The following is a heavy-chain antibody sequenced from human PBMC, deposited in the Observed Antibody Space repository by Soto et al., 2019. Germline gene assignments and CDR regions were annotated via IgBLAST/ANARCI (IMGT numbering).Heavy chain of an antibody. D-gene: IGHD4-4*01. V-gene: IGHV6-1*01. CDR3: ARVIRGGTYSNYEVPRADRADGNVYYYYGMDV. J-gene: IGHJ6*02. Sequence: LLMQSQTLSLTCAISGDSVSSNSAAWNWIRQSPSRGLEWLGRTYYRSKWYNDYAVSVKSRITINPDTSKNQFSLQLNSVTPEDTAVYYCARVIRGGTYSNYEVPRADRADGNVYYYYGMDVWGQGTTVTVSS. CDR2: TYYRSKWYN. CDR1: GDSVSSNSAA.